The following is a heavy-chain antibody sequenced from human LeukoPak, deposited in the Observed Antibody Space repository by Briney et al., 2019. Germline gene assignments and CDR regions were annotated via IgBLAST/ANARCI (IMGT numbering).Heavy chain of an antibody. CDR2: ISGSGDTT. J-gene: IGHJ4*02. CDR3: ARVDSSAALSYFDF. V-gene: IGHV3-23*01. Sequence: GGSLRLSCAASGFTFSNYAVSWVRQAPGKGLEWVSGISGSGDTTYYADSVKGRFTISRDNSKNTLYLQMNSLRPEDTAVFYCARVDSSAALSYFDFWGQGTLVTASS. CDR1: GFTFSNYA. D-gene: IGHD6-25*01.